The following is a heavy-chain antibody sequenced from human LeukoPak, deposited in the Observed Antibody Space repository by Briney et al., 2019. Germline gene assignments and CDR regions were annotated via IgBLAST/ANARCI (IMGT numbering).Heavy chain of an antibody. J-gene: IGHJ6*02. CDR1: GFTFSSYA. Sequence: PGGSLRLSCAASGFTFSSYAMSWVRQAPGKGLEWVSAISGSGGSTYYADSVKGRFTISRDNSKNTLYLQMNSLRAEDTAVYYCAKGGRGYSGYDYKDYYYGMDVWGQGTTVIVSS. V-gene: IGHV3-23*01. CDR2: ISGSGGST. CDR3: AKGGRGYSGYDYKDYYYGMDV. D-gene: IGHD5-12*01.